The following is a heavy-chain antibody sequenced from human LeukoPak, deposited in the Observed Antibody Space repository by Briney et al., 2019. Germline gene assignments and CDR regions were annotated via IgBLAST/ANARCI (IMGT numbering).Heavy chain of an antibody. J-gene: IGHJ4*02. CDR1: GFTFSSYG. Sequence: GRSLRLSCAASGFTFSSYGMHWVRQAPGKGLEWVAAIWYDGSNKYYADSVKGRFTISRDNSKNTLYLQMNSLRAEDTAVYYCARVRIVGATEDYWGQGTLVTVSS. CDR2: IWYDGSNK. CDR3: ARVRIVGATEDY. V-gene: IGHV3-33*01. D-gene: IGHD1-26*01.